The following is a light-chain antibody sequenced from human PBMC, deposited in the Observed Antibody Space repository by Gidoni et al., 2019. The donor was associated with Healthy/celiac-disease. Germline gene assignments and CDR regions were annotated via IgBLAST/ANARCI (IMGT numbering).Light chain of an antibody. CDR3: QQCYSTHRLT. J-gene: IGKJ4*01. CDR2: AAS. Sequence: DIQMTPSPSSLSASVGDRVTITCRASQSISSYLNWYQQKPGKAPKLLIYAASSLQSGVPSRFSGSGSGTEFTLTISSLQPEDFATYYCQQCYSTHRLTFGGGTKVEIK. V-gene: IGKV1-39*01. CDR1: QSISSY.